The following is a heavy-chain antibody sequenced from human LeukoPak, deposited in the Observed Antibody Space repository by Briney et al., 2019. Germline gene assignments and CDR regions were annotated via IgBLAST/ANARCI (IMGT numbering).Heavy chain of an antibody. CDR2: IYYSGST. J-gene: IGHJ5*02. D-gene: IGHD6-13*01. CDR3: ARVQQIGHRVLPFDP. V-gene: IGHV4-59*01. Sequence: SETLSLTCTVSGGSISSYYWSWIRQPPGKGLEWIGYIYYSGSTDYNPSLKSRVTISVDTSKNQFSLKLSSVTAADTAVYYCARVQQIGHRVLPFDPWGQGTLVTVSS. CDR1: GGSISSYY.